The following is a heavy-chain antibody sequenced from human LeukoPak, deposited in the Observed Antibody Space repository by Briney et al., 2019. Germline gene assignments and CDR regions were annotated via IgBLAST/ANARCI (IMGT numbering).Heavy chain of an antibody. CDR1: GFTFSSYG. J-gene: IGHJ4*02. V-gene: IGHV3-30*18. CDR3: AKDWYYYDSSGYFPSPVDY. D-gene: IGHD3-22*01. CDR2: ISYDGSNK. Sequence: GRSLRLSCAASGFTFSSYGMHWVRQAPGKGLEWVAVISYDGSNKYYADSVKGRLTISRDNSKNTLYLQMNSLRAEDTAVYYCAKDWYYYDSSGYFPSPVDYWGQGTLVTVSS.